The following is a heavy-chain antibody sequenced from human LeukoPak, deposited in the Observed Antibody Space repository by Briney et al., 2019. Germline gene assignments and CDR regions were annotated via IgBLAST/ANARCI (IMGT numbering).Heavy chain of an antibody. CDR2: ISAGGYPI. V-gene: IGHV3-11*04. CDR1: GFTFNDYY. D-gene: IGHD6-25*01. CDR3: GMTAGPPPDH. J-gene: IGHJ4*01. Sequence: GGSLRLSCTGSGFTFNDYYMSWVRQAPGRGLEWLSFISAGGYPIYYADSVRGRFTISSDTAKNSLHLQMNSLRVEATAVYYCGMTAGPPPDHWRQGALVTVTS.